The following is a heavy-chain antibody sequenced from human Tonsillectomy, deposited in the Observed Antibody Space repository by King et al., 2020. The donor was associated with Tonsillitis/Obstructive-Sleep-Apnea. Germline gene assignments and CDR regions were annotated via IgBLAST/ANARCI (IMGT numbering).Heavy chain of an antibody. J-gene: IGHJ4*02. D-gene: IGHD4-23*01. V-gene: IGHV4-34*01. CDR2: INHSGST. Sequence: QVQLQQWGAGLLKPSETLSLTCAVYGGSFSGYYWSWIRQPPGKGLEWIGEINHSGSTNYNPSLKSRVTISVDTSKNQFSLKLSSVTAADTAVYYCARGYGGNSAPYYRGQGTLVTVSS. CDR1: GGSFSGYY. CDR3: ARGYGGNSAPYY.